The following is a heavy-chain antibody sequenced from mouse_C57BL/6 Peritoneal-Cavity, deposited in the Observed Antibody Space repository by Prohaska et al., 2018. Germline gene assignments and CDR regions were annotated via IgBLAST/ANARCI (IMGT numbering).Heavy chain of an antibody. CDR3: ETYYSNYWFAY. D-gene: IGHD2-5*01. V-gene: IGHV4-1*01. CDR1: GIDFSRYW. Sequence: EVKLLQSGGGLVQPGGSLKLSCAASGIDFSRYWMSWVRRAPGNGLEWIGEINPESSTINDEPALKDKFINSRDNAKNTLYLQMSKVRSEDTVLYYGETYYSNYWFAYWSQGTLVTVSA. CDR2: INPESSTI. J-gene: IGHJ3*01.